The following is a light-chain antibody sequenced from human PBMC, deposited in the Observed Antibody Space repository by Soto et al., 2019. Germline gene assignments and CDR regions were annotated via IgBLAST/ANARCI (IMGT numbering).Light chain of an antibody. Sequence: DIQMTQSPSSLSASVGDRVTITCRASQNISDYLNWFQQKSGKAPNLLIYGATTLHIGVPSRFSGSGSGTDFSLTISSLQPEDFAGYYCQQSYTTPWTFGQGSNVDVK. V-gene: IGKV1-39*01. CDR2: GAT. CDR1: QNISDY. CDR3: QQSYTTPWT. J-gene: IGKJ1*01.